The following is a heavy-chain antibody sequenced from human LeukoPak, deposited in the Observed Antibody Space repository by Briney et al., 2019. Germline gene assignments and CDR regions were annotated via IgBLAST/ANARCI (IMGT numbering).Heavy chain of an antibody. CDR2: INPSGGST. V-gene: IGHV1-46*01. Sequence: GASVKVSCKASGYTFTSYYMHWVRQAPGQGLEWMGIINPSGGSTSYAQKFQGRVTMTRDMSTSTVYMELSSLRSEDTAVYYCARDLESGSATYYFDYWGQGTLVTVSS. J-gene: IGHJ4*02. CDR1: GYTFTSYY. D-gene: IGHD1-26*01. CDR3: ARDLESGSATYYFDY.